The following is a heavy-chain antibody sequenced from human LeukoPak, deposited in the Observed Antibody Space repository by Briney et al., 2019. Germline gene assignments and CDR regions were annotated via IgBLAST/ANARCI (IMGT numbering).Heavy chain of an antibody. CDR3: ARARRGFWSGYVNDY. V-gene: IGHV3-23*01. J-gene: IGHJ4*02. D-gene: IGHD3-3*01. Sequence: PGGSLRLSCAASGFTFSSSDMSWVRQAPGKGLEWVSIISATGGTTFCADSVKGRFTISRDDSKNMLYLQMNSLRAEDTAVYYCARARRGFWSGYVNDYWGQGTLVTVSS. CDR2: ISATGGTT. CDR1: GFTFSSSD.